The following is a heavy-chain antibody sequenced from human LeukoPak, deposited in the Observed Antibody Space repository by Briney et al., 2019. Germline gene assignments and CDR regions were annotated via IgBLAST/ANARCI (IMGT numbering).Heavy chain of an antibody. J-gene: IGHJ4*02. CDR3: TTVLSSNRYNLCDY. D-gene: IGHD6-13*01. Sequence: GGSLRLSCAASGLTVSDNYMSWVRQAPGKGLEWVSVLYSGGDTFYADSVRGRFTISRDISKNSLYLQMNNLRAEDTAVYYCTTVLSSNRYNLCDYWGQGTLVTVSS. CDR2: LYSGGDT. V-gene: IGHV3-53*01. CDR1: GLTVSDNY.